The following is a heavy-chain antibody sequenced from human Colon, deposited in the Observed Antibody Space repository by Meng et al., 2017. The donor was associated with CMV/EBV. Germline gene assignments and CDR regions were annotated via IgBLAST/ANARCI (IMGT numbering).Heavy chain of an antibody. CDR3: AREMTAGVAAADRVGDAYE. Sequence: HRRQSCPAVVKPPSTLALTATVSGAPITSNCGAWIRKSAGKGLEWIGRVYPSGATTYNPSVVSRVTMSIDTSKNQFSLNLKSVTAADTAVYFCAREMTAGVAAADRVGDAYEWGPGTLAPSPQ. V-gene: IGHV4-4*07. CDR1: GAPITSNC. D-gene: IGHD6-13*01. J-gene: IGHJ1*01. CDR2: VYPSGAT.